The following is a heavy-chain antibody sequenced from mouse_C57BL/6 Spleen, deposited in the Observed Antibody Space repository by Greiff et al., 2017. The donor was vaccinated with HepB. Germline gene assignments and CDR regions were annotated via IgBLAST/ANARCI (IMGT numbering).Heavy chain of an antibody. V-gene: IGHV1-80*01. CDR2: IYPGDGDT. J-gene: IGHJ3*01. CDR1: GYAFSSYW. Sequence: QVHVKQSGAELVKPGASVKISCKASGYAFSSYWMNWVKQRPGKGLEWIGQIYPGDGDTNYNGKFKGKATLTADKSSSTAYMQLSSLTSEDSAVYFCARGGGSRGFAYWGQGTLVTVSA. CDR3: ARGGGSRGFAY. D-gene: IGHD1-1*01.